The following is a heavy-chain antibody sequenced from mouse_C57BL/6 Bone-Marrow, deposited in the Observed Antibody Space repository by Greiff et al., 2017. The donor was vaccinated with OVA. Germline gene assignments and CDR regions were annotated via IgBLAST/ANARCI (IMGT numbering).Heavy chain of an antibody. CDR2: IYPGDGET. CDR1: GYAFSSSW. J-gene: IGHJ2*01. D-gene: IGHD2-3*01. V-gene: IGHV1-82*01. Sequence: QVQLQQSGPELVKPGASVKISCKASGYAFSSSWMNWVKQRPGKGLEWIGRIYPGDGETNYNGKFKGQATLTADKSSSTAYMQRISLTSEDSAVYFCARHEDGYYASYFDFWGQGTTLTVSS. CDR3: ARHEDGYYASYFDF.